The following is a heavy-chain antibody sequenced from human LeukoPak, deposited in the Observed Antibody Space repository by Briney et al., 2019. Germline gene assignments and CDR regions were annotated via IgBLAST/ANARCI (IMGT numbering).Heavy chain of an antibody. Sequence: GGSLNLSCPASGFTFTSYAMSWVRQAPGKGLEWVSAIRGSGGTTYYADSVKGRFTISRDNSKNTLYLQRNSLRAEDRAVYYCAKDYYASSGYYYGFGYWGQGTLVSVSS. J-gene: IGHJ4*02. V-gene: IGHV3-23*01. CDR2: IRGSGGTT. D-gene: IGHD3-22*01. CDR1: GFTFTSYA. CDR3: AKDYYASSGYYYGFGY.